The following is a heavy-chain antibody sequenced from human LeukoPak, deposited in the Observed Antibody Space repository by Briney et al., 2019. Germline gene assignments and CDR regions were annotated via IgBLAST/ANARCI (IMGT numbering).Heavy chain of an antibody. CDR2: ISWDGGST. CDR3: AKDAGDRTRLHFYLHLPDY. D-gene: IGHD4-11*01. CDR1: GFTFDDYA. J-gene: IGHJ4*02. Sequence: PGGSLRLPCAASGFTFDDYAMHWVRQAPGKGLEWVSLISWDGGSTYYADSVKGRFTISRDNSKNSLYLQMNSLRAEDTALYYCAKDAGDRTRLHFYLHLPDYWGQGTLVTVSS. V-gene: IGHV3-43D*03.